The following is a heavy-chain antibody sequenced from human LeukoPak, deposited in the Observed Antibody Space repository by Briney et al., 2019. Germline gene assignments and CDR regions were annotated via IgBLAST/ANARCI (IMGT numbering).Heavy chain of an antibody. CDR2: ISGSGGST. D-gene: IGHD5-18*01. CDR3: AKSGEYSYGYGDY. J-gene: IGHJ4*02. Sequence: PGGSLRLSCAASGFTFSSYAMSWVRQAPGKGLEWVSAISGSGGSTYYADSVKGRFTISRDNSKNTLYLQVNSLRAEDTAVYYCAKSGEYSYGYGDYWGQGTLVTVSS. CDR1: GFTFSSYA. V-gene: IGHV3-23*01.